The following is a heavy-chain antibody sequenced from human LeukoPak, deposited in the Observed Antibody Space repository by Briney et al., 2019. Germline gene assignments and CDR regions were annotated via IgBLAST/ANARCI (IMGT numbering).Heavy chain of an antibody. D-gene: IGHD4-23*01. CDR2: MTPNSGGT. V-gene: IGHV1-2*02. Sequence: GSSEKVSCKASGYTFTDYYMHWVRQAPGQGLEWMGWMTPNSGGTNYVEKFQGRVTMTRDTSISTAYMELSSLRSDDTAVYYCARETPTVGGNTFDFWSQGTLVTVSS. CDR1: GYTFTDYY. J-gene: IGHJ4*02. CDR3: ARETPTVGGNTFDF.